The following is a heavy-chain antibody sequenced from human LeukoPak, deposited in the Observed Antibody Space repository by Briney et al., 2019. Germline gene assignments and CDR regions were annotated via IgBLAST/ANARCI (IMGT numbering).Heavy chain of an antibody. J-gene: IGHJ5*02. V-gene: IGHV4-39*01. CDR3: ARLDASWFDP. CDR1: GGSISRSSDY. CDR2: IYYSGST. Sequence: SETLSLTCTVSGGSISRSSDYWGWLRQPPGKGLEWIGSIYYSGSTYYNPSLKSRVTISVDTSKNQFSLKLSSVTAADTAVYYCARLDASWFDPWGQGTLVTVSS.